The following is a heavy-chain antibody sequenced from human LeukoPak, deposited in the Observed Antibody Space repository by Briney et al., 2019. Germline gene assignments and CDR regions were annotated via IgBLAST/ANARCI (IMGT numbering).Heavy chain of an antibody. V-gene: IGHV4-34*01. CDR1: GGSFSGYS. D-gene: IGHD1-20*01. J-gene: IGHJ4*02. CDR3: ARDVTGSASDF. Sequence: PSETLPLTCVVYGGSFSGYSWSWIRQPPGKGLEWIGEINHSGSTNYNPSLKSRVTISVDTSKNQFSLKLNSVTAADTAVYYCARDVTGSASDFWGQGTLVTVSS. CDR2: INHSGST.